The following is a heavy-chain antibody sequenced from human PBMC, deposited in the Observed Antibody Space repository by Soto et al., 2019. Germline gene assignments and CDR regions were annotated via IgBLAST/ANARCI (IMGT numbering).Heavy chain of an antibody. CDR2: ISYDGSNK. Sequence: QVQLVESGGGVVQPGRSLRLSCAASGFTFSSYAMHWVRQAPGKGLEWVAVISYDGSNKYYADSVKGRFTISRDNSKNTLYLQMNSLRAEDTAVYYCARAPYSGIVGGYFDYWGQGTLVTVSS. J-gene: IGHJ4*02. CDR1: GFTFSSYA. V-gene: IGHV3-30-3*01. CDR3: ARAPYSGIVGGYFDY. D-gene: IGHD1-26*01.